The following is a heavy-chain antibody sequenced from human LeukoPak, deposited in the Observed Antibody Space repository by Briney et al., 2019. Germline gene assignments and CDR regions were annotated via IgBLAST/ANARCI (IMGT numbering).Heavy chain of an antibody. D-gene: IGHD1-1*01. V-gene: IGHV3-74*03. CDR3: ASGKNWNDALDY. CDR1: GFTFSAYW. CDR2: IDSDGSST. Sequence: GRSLRLSCAVSGFTFSAYWMYWVRQVPGKGLVWVSRIDSDGSSTTYADSVQGRFTISRDNAKNTLYLQMSSLRVEDTAVYYCASGKNWNDALDYWGQGTLVTVSS. J-gene: IGHJ4*02.